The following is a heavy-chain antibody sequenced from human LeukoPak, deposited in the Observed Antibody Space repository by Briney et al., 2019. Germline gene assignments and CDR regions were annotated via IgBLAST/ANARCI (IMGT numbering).Heavy chain of an antibody. CDR2: INPIGGGT. V-gene: IGHV1-2*02. D-gene: IGHD3-22*01. CDR1: GYSFTGYY. CDR3: ARDNGRGYPVYFAY. J-gene: IGHJ4*02. Sequence: ASVKVSCKTSGYSFTGYYIHWVRRAPGQGLEWMGWINPIGGGTNYAQKFQGRDTMTRDTSITTAYMEMSSRRSDDTAVYYCARDNGRGYPVYFAYWGQGTLVTVSS.